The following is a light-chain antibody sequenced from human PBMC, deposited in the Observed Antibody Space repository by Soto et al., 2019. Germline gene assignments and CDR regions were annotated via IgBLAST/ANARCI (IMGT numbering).Light chain of an antibody. V-gene: IGLV2-14*01. CDR1: SSDIGTYNY. Sequence: QSVLTQPASVSESPGQSITVSCTGTSSDIGTYNYISWYQHHPGKAPKLIIYEVSHRPSGVSNRFSASKSGNTASLTISGLQAEDEADYYCSSYSSGSALVIFGGGTKVTVL. J-gene: IGLJ2*01. CDR2: EVS. CDR3: SSYSSGSALVI.